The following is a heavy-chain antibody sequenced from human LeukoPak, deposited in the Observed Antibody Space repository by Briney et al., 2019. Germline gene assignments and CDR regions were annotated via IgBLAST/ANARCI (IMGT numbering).Heavy chain of an antibody. CDR1: GYTFTTYY. V-gene: IGHV1-46*01. D-gene: IGHD3-10*01. Sequence: ASVKVSCKASGYTFTTYYIHWVRQAPGQGLEWMGIINPGGGSTNYAQKFQGRVTMTRDTSTSTVYMELSSLRSEDTAIYFCARDWGSGSYNWFDPWGQGTLVTVSS. CDR3: ARDWGSGSYNWFDP. CDR2: INPGGGST. J-gene: IGHJ5*02.